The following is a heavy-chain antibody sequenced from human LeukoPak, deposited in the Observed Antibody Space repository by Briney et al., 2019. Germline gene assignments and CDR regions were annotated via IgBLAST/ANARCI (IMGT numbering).Heavy chain of an antibody. CDR3: ATLGGYCSSTSCYAGEDTFDY. J-gene: IGHJ4*02. Sequence: GASVKVSCKASGYSFTSHYMHWVRQAPGQGLEWLGLINPSGSSTLYAQKFQGRVTMTRDMSTTTDYMELSSLRSDDTAVYYCATLGGYCSSTSCYAGEDTFDYWGQGTLVTVSS. CDR2: INPSGSST. CDR1: GYSFTSHY. D-gene: IGHD2-2*01. V-gene: IGHV1-46*01.